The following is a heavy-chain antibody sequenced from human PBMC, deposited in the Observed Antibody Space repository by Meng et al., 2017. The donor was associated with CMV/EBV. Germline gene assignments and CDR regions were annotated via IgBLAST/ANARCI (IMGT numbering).Heavy chain of an antibody. J-gene: IGHJ4*02. D-gene: IGHD5-18*01. CDR2: IYWDDDK. V-gene: IGHV2-5*02. CDR3: ARRGSYGYHGY. Sequence: TLKETWSTLVQPQQTLPLTCLFSGVALSTSGVGVGWIRQPPGKALEWLALIYWDDDKRYSPSLKSRLTITKDTSKNQVVLTMTNMDPVDTATYYCARRGSYGYHGYWGQGTLVTVSS. CDR1: GVALSTSGVG.